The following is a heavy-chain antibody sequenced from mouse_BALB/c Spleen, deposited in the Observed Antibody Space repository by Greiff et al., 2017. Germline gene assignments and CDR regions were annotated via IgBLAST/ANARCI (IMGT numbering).Heavy chain of an antibody. CDR2: ILPGSGST. CDR1: GYTFSSYW. Sequence: VQRVESGAELMKPGASVKISCKATGYTFSSYWIEWVKQRPGHGLEWIGEILPGSGSTNYNEKFKGKATFTADTSSNTAYMQLSSLTSEDSAVYYCARGGRQDAMDYWGQGTSVTVSS. D-gene: IGHD2-12*01. CDR3: ARGGRQDAMDY. V-gene: IGHV1-9*01. J-gene: IGHJ4*01.